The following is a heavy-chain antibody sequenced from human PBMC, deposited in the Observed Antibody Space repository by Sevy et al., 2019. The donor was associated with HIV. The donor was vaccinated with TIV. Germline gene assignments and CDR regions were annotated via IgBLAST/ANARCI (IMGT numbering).Heavy chain of an antibody. CDR2: INTHGTNT. CDR3: AREGVDFWSGPVDFDYRMDV. CDR1: GFTFSRYW. V-gene: IGHV3-74*01. J-gene: IGHJ6*02. D-gene: IGHD3-3*01. Sequence: GGSLRLSCAASGFTFSRYWMHWVRHAPGKGLVWVSRINTHGTNTIYADYVKGRFTISRDNAKNTVSLQMNSLRADDTGVYYCAREGVDFWSGPVDFDYRMDVWGQGTTVTVSS.